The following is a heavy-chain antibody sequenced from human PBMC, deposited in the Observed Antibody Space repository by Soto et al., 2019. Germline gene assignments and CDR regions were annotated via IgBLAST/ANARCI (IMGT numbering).Heavy chain of an antibody. CDR3: ARIAVVPAAMLYYYYMDV. D-gene: IGHD2-2*01. V-gene: IGHV4-39*01. Sequence: SETLSLTCTVSGGSISSSSYYWGWIRQPPGKGLEWIGSIYYSGSTYYNPSLKSRVTISVDTSKNQFSLKLSSVTAADTAVYYCARIAVVPAAMLYYYYMDVWGKGTTVTAP. CDR2: IYYSGST. J-gene: IGHJ6*03. CDR1: GGSISSSSYY.